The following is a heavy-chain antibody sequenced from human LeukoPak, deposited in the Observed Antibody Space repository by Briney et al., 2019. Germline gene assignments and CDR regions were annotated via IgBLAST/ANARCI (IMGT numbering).Heavy chain of an antibody. CDR3: ARAGRIAARQNWFDP. CDR1: GFTLSTYG. D-gene: IGHD6-6*01. J-gene: IGHJ5*02. CDR2: IWYDGSTK. V-gene: IGHV3-33*01. Sequence: GGSLRLSCAASGFTLSTYGMHWVRQAPGKGLEWVANIWYDGSTKYYADSVKGRFTISRDNSKNTLYLQMNSLRAADTAVYYCARAGRIAARQNWFDPWGQGTLVTVSS.